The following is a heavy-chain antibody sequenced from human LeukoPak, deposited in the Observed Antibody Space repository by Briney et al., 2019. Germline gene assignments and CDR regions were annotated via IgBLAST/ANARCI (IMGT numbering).Heavy chain of an antibody. V-gene: IGHV3-23*01. CDR2: ISGSGGST. CDR3: VTDDWFPAWDY. J-gene: IGHJ4*02. CDR1: GFTFSSYA. Sequence: GGSLRLSCAASGFTFSSYAMSWVRQAPGKGLEWVSAISGSGGSTYYADSVKGRFIISRDNSKNTLYLQMNSLRAEDTAVYYCVTDDWFPAWDYWGQGTLVTVSS. D-gene: IGHD3-9*01.